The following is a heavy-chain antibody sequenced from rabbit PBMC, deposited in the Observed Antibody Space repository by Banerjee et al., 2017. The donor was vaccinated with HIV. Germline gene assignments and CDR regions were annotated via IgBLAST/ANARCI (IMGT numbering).Heavy chain of an antibody. CDR2: IYTGSSPIP. CDR3: ARDPRNSVFYFNL. V-gene: IGHV1S40*01. J-gene: IGHJ4*01. CDR1: GFSFSSNYY. D-gene: IGHD7-1*01. Sequence: QSLEESGGDLVKPGASLTLTCTASGFSFSSNYYMFWVRQAPGKGLEWIGCIYTGSSPIPYYPSWAKGRFAISQASSTTVTLPMTSLTAAAPATYFCARDPRNSVFYFNLWGPGTLVTVS.